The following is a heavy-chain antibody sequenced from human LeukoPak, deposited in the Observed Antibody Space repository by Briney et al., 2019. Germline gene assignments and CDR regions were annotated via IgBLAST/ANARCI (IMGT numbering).Heavy chain of an antibody. CDR1: GGTFSSYA. CDR3: ARGGFGVVVPAAIFSRFDY. CDR2: IIPIFGTA. Sequence: ASVKGSCKASGGTFSSYAISWVRQAPGQGLEWMGGIIPIFGTANYAQKFQGRVTITADESTSTAYMELSSLRSEDTAVYYCARGGFGVVVPAAIFSRFDYWGQGTLVTVSS. V-gene: IGHV1-69*13. J-gene: IGHJ4*02. D-gene: IGHD2-2*01.